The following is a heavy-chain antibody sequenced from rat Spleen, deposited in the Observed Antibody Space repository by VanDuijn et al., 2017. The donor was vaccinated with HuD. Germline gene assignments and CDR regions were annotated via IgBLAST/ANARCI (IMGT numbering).Heavy chain of an antibody. J-gene: IGHJ1*01. Sequence: EVKLVESGGGLVQPGRSLKLSCAASGFTFSNYDMAWVRQAPTKGLEWVASINYDGSNTYYRDSVKGRFTISRDNAKSTLYLQMDSLRSEDTATYYCVRLLGAPDWYFDFWGPGTMVTVSS. CDR2: INYDGSNT. D-gene: IGHD5-1*01. CDR3: VRLLGAPDWYFDF. CDR1: GFTFSNYD. V-gene: IGHV5-29*01.